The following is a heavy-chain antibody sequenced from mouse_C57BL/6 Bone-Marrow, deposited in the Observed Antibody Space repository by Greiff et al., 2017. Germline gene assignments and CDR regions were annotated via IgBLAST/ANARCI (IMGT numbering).Heavy chain of an antibody. CDR1: GFSLTSYG. CDR2: IWSGGST. V-gene: IGHV2-2*01. CDR3: ARNLRLLRFAY. D-gene: IGHD2-3*01. J-gene: IGHJ3*01. Sequence: VKLQESGPGLVQPSQSLSITRTVSGFSLTSYGVHWVRQSPGKGLEWLGVIWSGGSTDYNAAFISRLSISKDNSKSQVFFKMNSLQADDTAIYYCARNLRLLRFAYWGQGTLVTVSA.